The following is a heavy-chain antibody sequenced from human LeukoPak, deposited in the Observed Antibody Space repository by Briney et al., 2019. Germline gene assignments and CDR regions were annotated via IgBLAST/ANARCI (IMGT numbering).Heavy chain of an antibody. CDR3: AKGLLWFGEYGDY. J-gene: IGHJ4*02. D-gene: IGHD3-10*01. V-gene: IGHV3-23*01. CDR2: ISGSGGST. CDR1: GFTVSGHG. Sequence: GGSPRLSCAASGFTVSGHGMHWVRQAPGKGLEWVSAISGSGGSTYYADSVKGRFTISRDNSKNTLYLQMNSLRAEDTAVYYCAKGLLWFGEYGDYWGQGTLVTVSS.